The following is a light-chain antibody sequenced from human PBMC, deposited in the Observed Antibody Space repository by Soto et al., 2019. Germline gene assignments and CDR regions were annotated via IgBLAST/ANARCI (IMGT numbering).Light chain of an antibody. V-gene: IGKV3-20*01. J-gene: IGKJ1*01. CDR1: QSVNSY. CDR3: HQYDSSPRT. Sequence: EIVLTQSPGTLSLSPGERATLSCRASQSVNSYLAWYQQKPGQAPRLLIYGASSRATGIPDRFGGSGSGADFTLTISRLEPEDFAVYYCHQYDSSPRTFGQGTKVEIK. CDR2: GAS.